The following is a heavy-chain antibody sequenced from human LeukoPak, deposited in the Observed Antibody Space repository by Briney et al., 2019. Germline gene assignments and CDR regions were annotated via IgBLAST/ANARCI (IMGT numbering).Heavy chain of an antibody. CDR1: GFTFSSYA. CDR3: ARGSQQLVLYY. CDR2: ISGSGGST. Sequence: GGSLRLSCAASGFTFSSYAMSWVRQAPGKGLEWVSAISGSGGSTYYADSVKGRFTISRDNSKNTLYLQMNSLRAEDTAVYYCARGSQQLVLYYWGQGTLVTVSS. D-gene: IGHD6-13*01. J-gene: IGHJ4*02. V-gene: IGHV3-23*01.